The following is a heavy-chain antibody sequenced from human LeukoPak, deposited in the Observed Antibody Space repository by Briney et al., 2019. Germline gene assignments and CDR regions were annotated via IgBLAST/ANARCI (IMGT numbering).Heavy chain of an antibody. CDR2: INPNSGGT. V-gene: IGHV1-2*02. CDR3: ARESVRRFFDY. Sequence: ASVKVSCKASGYTFTGYYMHWVRQAPGQGLEWMGWINPNSGGTNHAQKFQGRVTLTRDTSISTAYMELSWLTSDDTALYYCARESVRRFFDYWGQGTLVTVSS. CDR1: GYTFTGYY. J-gene: IGHJ4*02. D-gene: IGHD1-1*01.